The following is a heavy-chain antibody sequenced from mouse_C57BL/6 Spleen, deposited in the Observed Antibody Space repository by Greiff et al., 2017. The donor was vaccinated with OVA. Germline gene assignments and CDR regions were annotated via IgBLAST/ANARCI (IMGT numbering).Heavy chain of an antibody. J-gene: IGHJ4*01. V-gene: IGHV1-50*01. CDR1: GYTFTSYW. CDR2: IDPSDSYT. Sequence: VKLQQPGAELVKPGASVKLSCKASGYTFTSYWMQWVKQRPGQGLEWIGEIDPSDSYTNYNQKFKGKATLTVDTSSSTAYMQLSSLTSEDSAVYYCARSYYAMDYWGQGTSVTVSS. CDR3: ARSYYAMDY.